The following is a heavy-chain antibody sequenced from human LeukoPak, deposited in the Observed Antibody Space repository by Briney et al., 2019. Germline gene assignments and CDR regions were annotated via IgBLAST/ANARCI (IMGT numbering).Heavy chain of an antibody. CDR1: GFSFSSYA. V-gene: IGHV3-23*01. D-gene: IGHD5-12*01. CDR3: AQARSSSGYGPLGFY. Sequence: GGSLRLSCAASGFSFSSYAMSWVRQAPGKGLEWVSALSGSGTGTDYADSVKGRFTISRDSSKNTLYLHMSSLTPEDTAVYYCAQARSSSGYGPLGFYWGQGTLVTVSS. CDR2: LSGSGTGT. J-gene: IGHJ1*01.